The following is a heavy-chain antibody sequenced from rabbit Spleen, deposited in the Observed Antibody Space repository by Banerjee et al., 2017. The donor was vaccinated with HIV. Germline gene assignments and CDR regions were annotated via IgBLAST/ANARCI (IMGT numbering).Heavy chain of an antibody. Sequence: EESGGGLVQPEGSLTLTCKASGFDFSRYGVSWVRQAPGKGLEWIGTIHGGDGGAYYATWVNGRFTMSSEKAQNTVDLQMNSLTAADTATYFCAKYQSVWGYFNLWGPGTLVTVS. D-gene: IGHD4-1*01. V-gene: IGHV1S47*01. CDR3: AKYQSVWGYFNL. CDR1: GFDFSRYG. CDR2: IHGGDGGA. J-gene: IGHJ4*01.